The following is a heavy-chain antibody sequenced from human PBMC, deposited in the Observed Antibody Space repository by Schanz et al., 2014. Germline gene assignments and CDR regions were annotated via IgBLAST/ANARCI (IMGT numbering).Heavy chain of an antibody. CDR3: ARDRRNADLDY. J-gene: IGHJ4*02. Sequence: DVQLLESGGGLVQPGGSLRLSCAASGFTFTNYAMSWVRQAPGKGLEWVSSISSGGGSTYYADSVKGRFTISRDNSKNTLYLQMKSLRAEDTAVYYCARDRRNADLDYWGQGTLVTVAS. D-gene: IGHD1-1*01. CDR2: ISSGGGST. CDR1: GFTFTNYA. V-gene: IGHV3-23*01.